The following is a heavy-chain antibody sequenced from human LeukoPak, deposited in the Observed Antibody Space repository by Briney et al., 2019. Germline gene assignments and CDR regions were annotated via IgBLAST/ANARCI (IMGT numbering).Heavy chain of an antibody. CDR3: ARDLGNYDRGTSYFDH. D-gene: IGHD3-16*01. Sequence: GGSLRLSCAASGFTFSSYGMHWVRQAPGKGLEWVAVISYDGSKKLYTESVKGRFTISRDNSKNTVYLQMNSLRDEDTAVYYCARDLGNYDRGTSYFDHWGQGTLVTVSS. CDR1: GFTFSSYG. J-gene: IGHJ4*02. V-gene: IGHV3-30*03. CDR2: ISYDGSKK.